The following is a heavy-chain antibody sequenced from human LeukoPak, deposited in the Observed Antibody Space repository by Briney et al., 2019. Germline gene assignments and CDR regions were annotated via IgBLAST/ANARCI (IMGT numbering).Heavy chain of an antibody. CDR3: ARAVRTAPPKAFDI. D-gene: IGHD3-10*01. Sequence: TGGSLRLSCAASGFTFSSYSMNWVRQAPGKGLEWVSSISSSSSYIYYADSVKGRFTISRDNAKNSLYLQMNSLRAEDTAVYYCARAVRTAPPKAFDIWGQGTMVTVSS. CDR1: GFTFSSYS. J-gene: IGHJ3*02. V-gene: IGHV3-21*01. CDR2: ISSSSSYI.